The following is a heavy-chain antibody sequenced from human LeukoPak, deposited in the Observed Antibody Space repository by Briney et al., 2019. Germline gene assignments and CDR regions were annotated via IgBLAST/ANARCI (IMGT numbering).Heavy chain of an antibody. D-gene: IGHD3-22*01. CDR3: RAATKYLDYYYDY. CDR1: RFAFNTFG. J-gene: IGHJ4*02. Sequence: GGSLRLSCAASRFAFNTFGMHWVRQAPGKGLEWVAVISSDGSNKYYADSVKGRFTISRDNSKDTLYLQMSSLTIEDTAVYYCRAATKYLDYYYDYWGQGTLVTVSS. V-gene: IGHV3-30*03. CDR2: ISSDGSNK.